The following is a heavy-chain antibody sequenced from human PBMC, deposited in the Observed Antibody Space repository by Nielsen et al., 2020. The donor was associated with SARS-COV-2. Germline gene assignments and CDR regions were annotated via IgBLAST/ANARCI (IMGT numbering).Heavy chain of an antibody. CDR2: IYDSGNT. Sequence: SETLSLTCTVPGGAISSYYWTWIRQPPEKGLEWNAYIYDSGNTNYNPSLKSRVTISVDTSRNQFSLKLTSVTAADTAVYYCASGSDEGLALWGQGTLVTVSS. D-gene: IGHD1-26*01. CDR1: GGAISSYY. CDR3: ASGSDEGLAL. V-gene: IGHV4-59*13. J-gene: IGHJ4*02.